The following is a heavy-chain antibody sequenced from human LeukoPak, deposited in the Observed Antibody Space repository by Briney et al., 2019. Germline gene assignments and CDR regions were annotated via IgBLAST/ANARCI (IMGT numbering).Heavy chain of an antibody. CDR1: TFTFSRYW. D-gene: IGHD3-3*01. Sequence: PGGSLRLSCAASTFTFSRYWMHWVRQAPGKGLVWVSRINSDGTNTYYADSVKGRFTISRDNTKNTLYLQMNSLRTEDTAVYYCARDRAAFGVVQVGYWGQGTLVTVPS. J-gene: IGHJ4*02. V-gene: IGHV3-74*01. CDR2: INSDGTNT. CDR3: ARDRAAFGVVQVGY.